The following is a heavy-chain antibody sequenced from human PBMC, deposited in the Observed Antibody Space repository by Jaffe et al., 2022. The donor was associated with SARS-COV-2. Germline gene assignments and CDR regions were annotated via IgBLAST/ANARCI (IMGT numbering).Heavy chain of an antibody. CDR1: GITFSNYA. CDR3: AKVVALGGYCSRTSCLGWFDS. J-gene: IGHJ5*01. D-gene: IGHD2-2*01. V-gene: IGHV3-23*01. CDR2: ITASGDTT. Sequence: EVQLLESGGGLVQPGGSLRLSCAASGITFSNYAMTWVRQAPGKGLEWVSAITASGDTTYYADSVKGRFTISRDNSKNTLFLQMNSLRDEDTAVYYCAKVVALGGYCSRTSCLGWFDSWGLGTLVTVSS.